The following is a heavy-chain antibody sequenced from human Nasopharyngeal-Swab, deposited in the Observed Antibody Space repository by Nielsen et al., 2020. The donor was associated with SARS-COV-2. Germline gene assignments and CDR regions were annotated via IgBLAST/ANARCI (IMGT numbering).Heavy chain of an antibody. V-gene: IGHV3-48*04. Sequence: WIRQPPGKGLEWVSYISSSSSTIYYADSVKGRFTISRDNAKNSLYLQMNSLRAEDTAVHYCARGGRWWATTSRANNWFDPWGQGTLVTVSS. CDR2: ISSSSSTI. J-gene: IGHJ5*02. CDR3: ARGGRWWATTSRANNWFDP. D-gene: IGHD1/OR15-1a*01.